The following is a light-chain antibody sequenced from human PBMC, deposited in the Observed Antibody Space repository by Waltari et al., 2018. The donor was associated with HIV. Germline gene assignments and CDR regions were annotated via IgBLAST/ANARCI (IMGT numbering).Light chain of an antibody. CDR1: SGINVGTYR. J-gene: IGLJ2*01. CDR2: YKSDSAT. Sequence: QAVLTQPSSLSPSPGASASLTCTLRSGINVGTYRIYWYQQKPGSPPQYLRRYKSDSATQQGSRVARRFSGSKVASANGGSVVISGHQAGDGADYDCMRWHSSFVVVGGGTKLTVL. CDR3: MRWHSSFVV. V-gene: IGLV5-45*02.